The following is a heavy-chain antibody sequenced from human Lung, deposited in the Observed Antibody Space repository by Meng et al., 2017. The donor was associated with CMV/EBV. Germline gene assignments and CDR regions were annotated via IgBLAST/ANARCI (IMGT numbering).Heavy chain of an antibody. D-gene: IGHD3-22*01. CDR1: GFTFSSYA. CDR2: ISYDGSNK. Sequence: GGSLRLXCAASGFTFSSYAMHWVRQAPGKGLEWVAVISYDGSNKYYADSVKGRFTISRDNSKNTLYLQMNSLRAEDTAVYYCARAASITMIVVVITPAGDAVDIWGQGTMVTVSS. J-gene: IGHJ3*02. V-gene: IGHV3-30*04. CDR3: ARAASITMIVVVITPAGDAVDI.